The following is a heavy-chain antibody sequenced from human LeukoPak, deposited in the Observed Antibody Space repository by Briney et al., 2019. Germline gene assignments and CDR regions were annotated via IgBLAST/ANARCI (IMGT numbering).Heavy chain of an antibody. CDR2: ISCSGGST. Sequence: QPGGSLRLSCAASEFTFSSYPMSWVRQAPGKGLEWVSPISCSGGSTYYADSVQGRFTISRDNSKNTLYLQMNSLRAEDTAVYYCAQEGELLCGGWFDPWGQGTLVTVSS. CDR1: EFTFSSYP. V-gene: IGHV3-23*01. D-gene: IGHD2-2*01. CDR3: AQEGELLCGGWFDP. J-gene: IGHJ5*02.